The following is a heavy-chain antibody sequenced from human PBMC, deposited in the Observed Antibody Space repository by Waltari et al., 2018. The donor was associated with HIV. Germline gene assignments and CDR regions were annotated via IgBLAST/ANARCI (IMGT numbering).Heavy chain of an antibody. J-gene: IGHJ6*02. CDR1: GCSMSAYS. CDR2: IDDSGSV. Sequence: QVLLQEEGPGLVEPPEPLSLRSTVPGCSMSAYSWSWIRQSPAQGLEWIGYIDDSGSVNYNPSLKSRVTMSLDTSNNHFSLNLRSVTAADTAVYRCARDGTTVTTFTPRVGENYYYYGMDVWGQGTTVTVSS. CDR3: ARDGTTVTTFTPRVGENYYYYGMDV. V-gene: IGHV4-59*01. D-gene: IGHD1-26*01.